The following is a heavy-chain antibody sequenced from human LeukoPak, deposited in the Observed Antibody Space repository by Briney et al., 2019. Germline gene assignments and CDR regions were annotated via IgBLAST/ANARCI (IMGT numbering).Heavy chain of an antibody. D-gene: IGHD6-25*01. CDR2: IRYGGSDI. J-gene: IGHJ6*03. CDR1: GFTFSTCG. V-gene: IGHV3-30*02. CDR3: AKEPYSSVYYFYYMDV. Sequence: GGSLRLSCAVSGFTFSTCGMHWVRQAPGKGLEWVAFIRYGGSDIYYGDSVKGRFTISRDNSKNTLYLQMNSLRGEDTAVYYCAKEPYSSVYYFYYMDVWGKGTTVTVSS.